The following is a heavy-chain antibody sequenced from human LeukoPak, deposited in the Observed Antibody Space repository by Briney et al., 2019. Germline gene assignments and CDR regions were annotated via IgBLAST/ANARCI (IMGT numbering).Heavy chain of an antibody. Sequence: ASVKVSCKASGYTFTSYGISWVRQAPGQGLEWMGWISAYNGNTSYAQKLQGRVTMTTDTSTSTAYMELRSLRSDDTAVYYCARDRGEDSSGCDFDYWGQGTLVTVSS. CDR1: GYTFTSYG. CDR2: ISAYNGNT. CDR3: ARDRGEDSSGCDFDY. J-gene: IGHJ4*02. D-gene: IGHD6-19*01. V-gene: IGHV1-18*01.